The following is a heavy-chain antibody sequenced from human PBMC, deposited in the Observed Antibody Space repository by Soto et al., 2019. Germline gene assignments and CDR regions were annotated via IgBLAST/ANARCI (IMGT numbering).Heavy chain of an antibody. V-gene: IGHV1-69*06. CDR3: ARDNRAGYYDRDAFDI. CDR1: GGTFSSYA. CDR2: IIPIFGTA. D-gene: IGHD3-22*01. Sequence: SVKVSCKASGGTFSSYAISWVRQAPGQGLEWMGGIIPIFGTANYAQKFQGRVTITADKSTSTAYMELSSLRSEDTAVYYCARDNRAGYYDRDAFDIWGQGTMVTVSS. J-gene: IGHJ3*02.